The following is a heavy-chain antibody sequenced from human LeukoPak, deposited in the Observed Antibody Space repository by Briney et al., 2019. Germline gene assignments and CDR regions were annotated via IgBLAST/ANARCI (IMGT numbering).Heavy chain of an antibody. V-gene: IGHV3-53*01. Sequence: ETLSLTCAVYGGSFSGYYWSWVRQAPGKGLEWVSVIYSGGSTYYADSVKGRFTISRDNSKNTLYLQMNSLRAEDTAVYYCAREGDYYYDSSDYYYGDAFDIWGQGTMVTVSS. CDR3: AREGDYYYDSSDYYYGDAFDI. CDR1: GGSFSGYY. J-gene: IGHJ3*02. D-gene: IGHD3-22*01. CDR2: IYSGGST.